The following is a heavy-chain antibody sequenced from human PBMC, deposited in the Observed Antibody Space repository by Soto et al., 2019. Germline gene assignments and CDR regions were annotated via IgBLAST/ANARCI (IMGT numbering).Heavy chain of an antibody. CDR1: GFTLTAYA. V-gene: IGHV3-23*01. CDR3: ARVDRGSVARPTRLDT. D-gene: IGHD2-21*01. J-gene: IGHJ5*02. CDR2: TTGGAGLT. Sequence: EVRLLESGGGLVQPGGSLRLSCTASGFTLTAYAINWVRRAPGKGLEWVSATTGGAGLTYYADSVKGRFSVSSDTPGNTLYLRLNSLRPEDTAVYYCARVDRGSVARPTRLDTCGQGTLVTVSS.